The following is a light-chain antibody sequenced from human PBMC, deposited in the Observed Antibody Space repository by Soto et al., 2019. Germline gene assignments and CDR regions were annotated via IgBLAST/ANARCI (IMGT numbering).Light chain of an antibody. J-gene: IGLJ3*02. Sequence: NFMLTQPHSVSESPGKTVTISCTRSSGTIASNYVQWYQQRPGSAPTTVMFQNHQRPSGVPDRFSGSIDTSSNSAALIISGLETEDEADYYCQSYDSTTNGVFGGGTKVTVL. CDR3: QSYDSTTNGV. CDR1: SGTIASNY. V-gene: IGLV6-57*04. CDR2: QNH.